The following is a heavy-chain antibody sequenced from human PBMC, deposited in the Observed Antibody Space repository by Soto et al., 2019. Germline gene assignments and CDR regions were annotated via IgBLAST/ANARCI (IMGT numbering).Heavy chain of an antibody. CDR3: ARHGFGSLHGLVDV. Sequence: QVQLQESGPGLVKPSETLSLTCTVSGGSITNYYCSWFRQPPGTGLEWIGYIQYSGYSAYNLSLKRRVTMSMDTSKTQFSLMLESVTATDTDVYYCARHGFGSLHGLVDVWGQGTTVIVSS. J-gene: IGHJ6*02. CDR2: IQYSGYS. CDR1: GGSITNYY. V-gene: IGHV4-59*08. D-gene: IGHD3-10*01.